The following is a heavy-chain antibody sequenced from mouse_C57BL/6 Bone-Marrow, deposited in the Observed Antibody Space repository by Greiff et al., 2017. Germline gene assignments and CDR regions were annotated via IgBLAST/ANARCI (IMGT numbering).Heavy chain of an antibody. J-gene: IGHJ1*03. CDR3: ARDDHYGSSYHWYFDV. D-gene: IGHD1-1*01. V-gene: IGHV5-16*01. Sequence: VQLKESEGGLVQPGSSMKLSCTASGFTFSDYYMAWVRQVPEKGLEWVANINYDGSSTYYLDSLKSRFIISRDNAKNILYLQMSSLKSEDTATYYCARDDHYGSSYHWYFDVWGTGTTVTVSS. CDR1: GFTFSDYY. CDR2: INYDGSST.